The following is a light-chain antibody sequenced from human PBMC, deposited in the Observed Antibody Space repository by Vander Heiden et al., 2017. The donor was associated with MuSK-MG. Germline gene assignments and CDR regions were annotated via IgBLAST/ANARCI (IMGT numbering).Light chain of an antibody. J-gene: IGKJ3*01. Sequence: DIQMTQSPSSLSASVGDRVTITCRTSQSIDSYLTWYQQKPGKVPKLLIYAASTLQSGVPSRFSGSGSGTDFTLTISSVQPEDFATYYCQQCYSPIFTFGHGTTVDIK. CDR1: QSIDSY. V-gene: IGKV1-39*01. CDR3: QQCYSPIFT. CDR2: AAS.